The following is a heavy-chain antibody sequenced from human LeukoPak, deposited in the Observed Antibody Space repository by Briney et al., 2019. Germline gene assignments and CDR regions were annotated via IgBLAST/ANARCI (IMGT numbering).Heavy chain of an antibody. Sequence: ASVKVSCKASGGTFSSYAISWVRQAPGQGLEWMGRIIPILGIANYAQKFQGRVTITADKSTSTAYMELSSLRSEDTAVYYCASWGDSSGHYYGDLNAFDIWGQGTMVTVSS. D-gene: IGHD3-22*01. CDR1: GGTFSSYA. J-gene: IGHJ3*02. CDR3: ASWGDSSGHYYGDLNAFDI. CDR2: IIPILGIA. V-gene: IGHV1-69*04.